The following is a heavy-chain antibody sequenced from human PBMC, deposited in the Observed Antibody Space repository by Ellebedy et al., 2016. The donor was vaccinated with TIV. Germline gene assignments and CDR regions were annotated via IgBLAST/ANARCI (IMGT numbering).Heavy chain of an antibody. J-gene: IGHJ4*02. D-gene: IGHD2/OR15-2a*01. CDR3: ARGVLSGY. CDR2: IYSGGST. Sequence: GESLKISCAASGFTVSNNYISWVRQAPGKGLEWVSVIYSGGSTYYADSVKGRFTISRDNSKNTVYLQMNSLRAEDTAVYYCARGVLSGYWGQGTLVTSPQ. V-gene: IGHV3-53*01. CDR1: GFTVSNNY.